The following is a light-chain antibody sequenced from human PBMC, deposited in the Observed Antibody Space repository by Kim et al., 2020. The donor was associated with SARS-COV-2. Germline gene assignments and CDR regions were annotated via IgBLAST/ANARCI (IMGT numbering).Light chain of an antibody. V-gene: IGLV3-19*01. CDR3: QSRDTGGNIL. CDR1: ILRSYY. Sequence: VALGQTVRITCRGDILRSYYATWYQQRPRQAPVLVIYGRNNRPSGIPDRFSGSTSGNTASLTISGAQAEDEADFYCQSRDTGGNILFGGGTQLTVL. CDR2: GRN. J-gene: IGLJ2*01.